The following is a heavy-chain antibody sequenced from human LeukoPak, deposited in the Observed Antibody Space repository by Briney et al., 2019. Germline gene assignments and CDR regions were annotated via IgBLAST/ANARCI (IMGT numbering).Heavy chain of an antibody. CDR1: GFTFSSYS. CDR3: ARDGVGYSSSWYPVYAFDI. J-gene: IGHJ3*02. CDR2: ISSSSSTI. Sequence: PGGSLRLSCAASGFTFSSYSMNWVRQAPGKGLEWVSYISSSSSTIYYADSVKGRFTISRDNAKNSLYLQMNSLRAEDTAVYYCARDGVGYSSSWYPVYAFDIWGQGTMVTVSS. V-gene: IGHV3-48*01. D-gene: IGHD6-13*01.